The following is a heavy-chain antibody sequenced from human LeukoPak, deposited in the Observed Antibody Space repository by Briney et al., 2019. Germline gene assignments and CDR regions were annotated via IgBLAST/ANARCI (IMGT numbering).Heavy chain of an antibody. CDR1: GFTFSSYA. J-gene: IGHJ4*02. CDR3: ARDRGYCSSTSCYVIGFDY. CDR2: ISYDGSNK. Sequence: PGGSLRLSCAASGFTFSSYAMHWVRQAPGKGLEWVAVISYDGSNKYYAASVKGRFTISRDNSKNTLYLQMNSLRAEDTAVYYCARDRGYCSSTSCYVIGFDYWGQGTLVTVSS. V-gene: IGHV3-30-3*01. D-gene: IGHD2-2*03.